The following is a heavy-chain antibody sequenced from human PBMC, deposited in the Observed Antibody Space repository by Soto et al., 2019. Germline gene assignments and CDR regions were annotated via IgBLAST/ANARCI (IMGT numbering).Heavy chain of an antibody. CDR2: IYYSGST. J-gene: IGHJ6*02. D-gene: IGHD2-15*01. CDR1: GGSISSGGYY. CDR3: ARAAYCSGGSCSHYYYYYGMDV. Sequence: SETLSLTCTVSGGSISSGGYYWSWIRQHPGKGLEWIGYIYYSGSTYYNPSLKSRVTISVDTSKNQFSLKLSSVTAADTAVYYCARAAYCSGGSCSHYYYYYGMDVWGQGTTVTVSS. V-gene: IGHV4-31*03.